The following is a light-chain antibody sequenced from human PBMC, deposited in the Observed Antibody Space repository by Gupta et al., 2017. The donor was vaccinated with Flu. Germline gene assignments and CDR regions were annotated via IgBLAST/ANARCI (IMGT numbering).Light chain of an antibody. CDR1: SSNIGAGYD. J-gene: IGLJ2*01. CDR3: QSYDSSLSGSRV. Sequence: QSVLTQPPSVSGAPGQRVTISCTGSSSNIGAGYDVHWYQQLPGTAPKLLICGNSNRPSGVPDRFSGSNSGTSASLAITGLQAEEEADYYCQSYDSSLSGSRVFGGGTKLTVL. V-gene: IGLV1-40*01. CDR2: GNS.